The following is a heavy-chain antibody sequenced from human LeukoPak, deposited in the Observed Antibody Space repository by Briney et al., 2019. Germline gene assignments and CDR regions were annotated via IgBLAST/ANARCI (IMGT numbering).Heavy chain of an antibody. J-gene: IGHJ4*02. Sequence: GGSLRLSCAASGFTFSSYAMSWVRQAPGKGLEWVSAISGSGGSTYYADSVKGRFTISRDNSKNTLYLQMNSLRAEDTAVYYCAKDLGYYDSWSGYSPDYWGQGTLVTVSS. D-gene: IGHD3-3*01. CDR2: ISGSGGST. CDR1: GFTFSSYA. V-gene: IGHV3-23*01. CDR3: AKDLGYYDSWSGYSPDY.